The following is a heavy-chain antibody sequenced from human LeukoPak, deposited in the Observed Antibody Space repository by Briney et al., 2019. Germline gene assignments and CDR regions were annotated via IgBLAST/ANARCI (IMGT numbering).Heavy chain of an antibody. V-gene: IGHV4-61*02. CDR3: ARRVGRSGYDFDY. CDR2: IYTSGST. CDR1: GGSISSGSYY. D-gene: IGHD5-12*01. Sequence: SQTLSLTCTVSGGSISSGSYYWSWIRQPAGKGLEWIGRIYTSGSTNYNPSLKSRVTMSVDTSKNQFSLKLSSVTAADTAVYYCARRVGRSGYDFDYWGQGTLVTVSS. J-gene: IGHJ4*02.